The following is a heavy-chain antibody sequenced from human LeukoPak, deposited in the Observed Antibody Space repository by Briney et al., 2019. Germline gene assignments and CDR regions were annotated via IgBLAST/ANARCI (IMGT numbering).Heavy chain of an antibody. V-gene: IGHV1-18*01. CDR3: ARIGGYSYGYGMDV. Sequence: GASVKVTCKASGGTFSSYAISWVRQAPGQGLEWMGWISAYNGNTNYAQKLQGRVTMTTDTSTSTAYMELRSLRSDDTAVYYCARIGGYSYGYGMDVWSQGTTVTVSS. D-gene: IGHD5-18*01. CDR1: GGTFSSYA. CDR2: ISAYNGNT. J-gene: IGHJ6*02.